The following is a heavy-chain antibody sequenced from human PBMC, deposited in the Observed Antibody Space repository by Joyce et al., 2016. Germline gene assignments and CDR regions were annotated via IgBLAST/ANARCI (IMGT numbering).Heavy chain of an antibody. CDR2: IIPIVVTA. D-gene: IGHD4-17*01. V-gene: IGHV1-69*01. CDR3: ARRSAVTTKMYFDY. J-gene: IGHJ4*02. CDR1: GGSFSTYR. Sequence: QVQLVQSGAAVKKPGSSVKVSCKASGGSFSTYRINWVRQGPGQGLEWMGGIIPIVVTANDAQKFQGRVTSTADESTSTAYMEVSSLSSDDTAVYYCARRSAVTTKMYFDYWGQGTLVTVSS.